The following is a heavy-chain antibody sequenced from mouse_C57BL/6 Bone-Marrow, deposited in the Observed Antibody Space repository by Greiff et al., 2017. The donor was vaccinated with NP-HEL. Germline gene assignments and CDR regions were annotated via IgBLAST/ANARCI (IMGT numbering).Heavy chain of an antibody. J-gene: IGHJ2*01. CDR2: IYPRSGNT. CDR1: GYTFTSYG. V-gene: IGHV1-81*01. CDR3: ARTFDY. Sequence: SGAELARPGASVKLSCKASGYTFTSYGISWVKQRTGQGLEWVGEIYPRSGNTYYNEKFKGKATLTADKSFSPAYMELHILTSEDSAVYFCARTFDYWGQGTTLTVSS.